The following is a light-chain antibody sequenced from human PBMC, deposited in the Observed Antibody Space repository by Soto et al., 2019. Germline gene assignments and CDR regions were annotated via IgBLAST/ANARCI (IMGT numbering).Light chain of an antibody. CDR1: QSLVYSNGVTY. V-gene: IGKV2-30*01. Sequence: DVVMTQSPLSLAVTLGQPASISCRSSQSLVYSNGVTYLNWFQQRPGQSPRRLSYKVSNLDSRVLDRDSGSESGTDCTLKISRVEAEDVRVYYWMQGTHWPYTFGQGTELQI. CDR3: MQGTHWPYT. CDR2: KVS. J-gene: IGKJ2*01.